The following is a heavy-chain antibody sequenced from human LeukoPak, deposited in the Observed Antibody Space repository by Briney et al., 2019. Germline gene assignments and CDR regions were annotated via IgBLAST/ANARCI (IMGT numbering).Heavy chain of an antibody. CDR2: ISGSGGST. CDR1: GFTFSSHA. V-gene: IGHV3-23*01. CDR3: ASGIGHYDSSYPFDY. J-gene: IGHJ4*02. Sequence: GGSLRLSCAASGFTFSSHAMSWVRQAPGKGLEWVSAISGSGGSTYYADSVKGRFTISRDNSKNTLYLQMNSLRAEDTAVYYCASGIGHYDSSYPFDYWGQGTLVTVSS. D-gene: IGHD3-22*01.